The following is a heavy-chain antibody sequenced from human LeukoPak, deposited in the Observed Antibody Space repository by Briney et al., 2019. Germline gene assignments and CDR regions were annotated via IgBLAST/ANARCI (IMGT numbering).Heavy chain of an antibody. Sequence: GGSLRLSCAASGFTVSSNYMSWVRQAPGKGLEWVSVIYSGGSTYYADSVRGRFTISRDNSKNTLYLQMNSLRAEDTAVYYCARHSGSTRAFDYWGQGTLVTVSS. CDR3: ARHSGSTRAFDY. D-gene: IGHD1-26*01. CDR1: GFTVSSNY. CDR2: IYSGGST. V-gene: IGHV3-53*01. J-gene: IGHJ4*02.